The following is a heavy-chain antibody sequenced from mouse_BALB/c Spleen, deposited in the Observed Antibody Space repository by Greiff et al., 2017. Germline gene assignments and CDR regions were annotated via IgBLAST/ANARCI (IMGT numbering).Heavy chain of an antibody. CDR1: GYAFTNYL. CDR3: ARRVTRAWFAY. V-gene: IGHV1-54*01. Sequence: QVQLQQSGAELVRPGTSVKVSCKASGYAFTNYLIEWVKQRPGQGLEWIGVINPESGGTNYNEKFKGKATLTADKSSSTAYMQLSSLTSDDSAVYFCARRVTRAWFAYWGQGTLVTVSA. J-gene: IGHJ3*01. D-gene: IGHD2-3*01. CDR2: INPESGGT.